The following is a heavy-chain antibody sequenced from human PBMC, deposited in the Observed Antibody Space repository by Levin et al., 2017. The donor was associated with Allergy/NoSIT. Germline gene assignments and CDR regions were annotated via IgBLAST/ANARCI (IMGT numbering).Heavy chain of an antibody. Sequence: VSGPTLMKPTQTLTLTCTFSGFSLSTSGVGVGWIRQPPGKALEWLALIYWNDDKRYSPSLKSRLTITKDTSKNQVVLTMTNMDPVDTATYYCAHTRTIFGVVMGLCWFDPWGQGTLVTVSS. CDR1: GFSLSTSGVG. V-gene: IGHV2-5*01. CDR3: AHTRTIFGVVMGLCWFDP. D-gene: IGHD3-3*01. CDR2: IYWNDDK. J-gene: IGHJ5*02.